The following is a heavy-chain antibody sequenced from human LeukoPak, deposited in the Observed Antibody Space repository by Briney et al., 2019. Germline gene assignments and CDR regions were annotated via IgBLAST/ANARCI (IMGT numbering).Heavy chain of an antibody. CDR2: INPNSGGT. D-gene: IGHD6-6*01. Sequence: ASVKVSCKASGYTFTSYAMNWVRQAPGQGLEWMGWINPNSGGTNYAQKFQGRVTMTRDTSISTAYMELSRLRSDDTAVYYCARVGYSSSSVFDYWGQGTLVTVSS. CDR3: ARVGYSSSSVFDY. J-gene: IGHJ4*02. V-gene: IGHV1-2*02. CDR1: GYTFTSYA.